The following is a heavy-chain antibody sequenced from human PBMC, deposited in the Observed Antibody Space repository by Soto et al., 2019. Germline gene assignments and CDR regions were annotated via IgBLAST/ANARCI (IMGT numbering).Heavy chain of an antibody. CDR1: GGTFSSYT. J-gene: IGHJ5*02. V-gene: IGHV1-69*08. D-gene: IGHD3-9*01. Sequence: QVQLVQSGAEVKKPGSSVKVSCKASGGTFSSYTISWVRQAPGQGLEWMGRIIPILGIANYAQKFQGRVTITAHKSTSTAYMELSSLRSEDTAVYYCARDTAFYDILTGYSTRFDPWGQGTLVTVSS. CDR3: ARDTAFYDILTGYSTRFDP. CDR2: IIPILGIA.